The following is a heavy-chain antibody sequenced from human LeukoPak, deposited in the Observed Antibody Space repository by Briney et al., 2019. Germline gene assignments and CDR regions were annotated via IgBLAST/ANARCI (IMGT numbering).Heavy chain of an antibody. D-gene: IGHD5-24*01. CDR1: GGTFSSYA. Sequence: VASVKVSCKASGGTFSSYAISWVRQAPGQGLEWMGGIITIFGTANYAQKFQGRVTITADKSTSTAYMELSSLRSEDTAVYYCAREGYNRYYFDYWGQGTLVTVSS. CDR3: AREGYNRYYFDY. CDR2: IITIFGTA. J-gene: IGHJ4*02. V-gene: IGHV1-69*06.